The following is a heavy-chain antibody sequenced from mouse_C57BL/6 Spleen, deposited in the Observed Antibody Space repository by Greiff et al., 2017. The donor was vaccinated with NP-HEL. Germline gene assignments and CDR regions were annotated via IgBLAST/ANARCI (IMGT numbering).Heavy chain of an antibody. J-gene: IGHJ4*01. CDR3: ARRLRLRDYYAMDY. Sequence: VQLQQPGAELVMPGASVKLSCKASGYTFTSYWMHWVKQRPGQGLEWIGEIDPSDSYTNYNQKFKGKSTLTVDKSYNTAYMQLSSLTSEDSAVYYCARRLRLRDYYAMDYWGQGTSVTVSS. CDR2: IDPSDSYT. CDR1: GYTFTSYW. V-gene: IGHV1-69*01. D-gene: IGHD3-2*02.